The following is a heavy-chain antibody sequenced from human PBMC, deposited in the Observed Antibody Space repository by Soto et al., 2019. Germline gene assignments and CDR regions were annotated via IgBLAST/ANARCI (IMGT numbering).Heavy chain of an antibody. CDR1: GYTFTSYG. CDR3: ARDVLQRPAPNCFDY. D-gene: IGHD6-6*01. V-gene: IGHV1-18*01. J-gene: IGHJ4*02. Sequence: QVQLVQSGAEVKKPGASVKVSCKASGYTFTSYGISWVRQAPGQGLEWMGWISAYNGNTNYAQKRQGRVTMTTDTSTSTAYMELRSLRSDDTAVYYCARDVLQRPAPNCFDYWGQGTLVTVSS. CDR2: ISAYNGNT.